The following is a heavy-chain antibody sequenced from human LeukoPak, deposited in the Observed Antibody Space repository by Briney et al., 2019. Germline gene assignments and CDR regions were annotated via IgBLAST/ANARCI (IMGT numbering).Heavy chain of an antibody. V-gene: IGHV4-38-2*01. J-gene: IGHJ6*03. CDR1: GHSIGNGYY. D-gene: IGHD2-2*01. CDR2: MYHTGNS. Sequence: PSETLSLTCAVSGHSIGNGYYWGWIRQPPGKGLEWIGSMYHTGNSHYNPSLKSRVTMSVDTSTNQFSPKVPSVTAADTAIYYCASSNYCVSTSCRRNYHSYYIDVWGTGTSVTVSS. CDR3: ASSNYCVSTSCRRNYHSYYIDV.